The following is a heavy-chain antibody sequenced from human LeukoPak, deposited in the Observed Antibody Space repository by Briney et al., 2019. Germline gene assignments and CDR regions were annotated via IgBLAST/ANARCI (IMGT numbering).Heavy chain of an antibody. D-gene: IGHD2-2*02. V-gene: IGHV1-69*04. CDR2: IIPILGIA. J-gene: IGHJ5*02. CDR1: GGTFSSYA. Sequence: ASVKVSCKASGGTFSSYAISWVRQAPGQGLEWMGRIIPILGIANYAQKFQGRVTITADKSTSTAYMELSRLRSDDTAVYYCASVDCSSTSCYTNWFDPWGQGTLVTVSS. CDR3: ASVDCSSTSCYTNWFDP.